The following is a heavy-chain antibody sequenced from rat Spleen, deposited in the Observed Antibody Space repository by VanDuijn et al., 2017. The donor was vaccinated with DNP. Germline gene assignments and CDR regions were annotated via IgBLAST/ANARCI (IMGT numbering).Heavy chain of an antibody. Sequence: EVQLQESGPGLVKPSQSLSLTCSVTAYSITTHYWGWIRKFPGNKMEWVGHISYSGSTSYNPSLKSRISITRDTSKNQFFLHLHSVTTEDTATFYCARWRIGPHYFDYWGQGVMVTVSS. CDR3: ARWRIGPHYFDY. CDR1: AYSITTHY. CDR2: ISYSGST. V-gene: IGHV3-1*01. J-gene: IGHJ2*01. D-gene: IGHD1-11*01.